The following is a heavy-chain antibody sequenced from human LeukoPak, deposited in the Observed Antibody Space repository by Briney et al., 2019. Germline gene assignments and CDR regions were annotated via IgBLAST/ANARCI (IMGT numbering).Heavy chain of an antibody. CDR2: INPNSGGT. CDR3: ARGVTWIQLWSPTLGY. D-gene: IGHD5-18*01. Sequence: GASVKVSCKASGYTFTGYYMHWVRQAPGQGLEWMGWINPNSGGTNYAQKFQGRVTMTRDTSISTAYMELSRLRSDDTAVYYCARGVTWIQLWSPTLGYWGQGTLVTVPS. J-gene: IGHJ4*02. CDR1: GYTFTGYY. V-gene: IGHV1-2*02.